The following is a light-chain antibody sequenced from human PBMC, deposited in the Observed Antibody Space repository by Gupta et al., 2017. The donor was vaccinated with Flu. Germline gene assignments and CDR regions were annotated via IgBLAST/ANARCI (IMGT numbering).Light chain of an antibody. CDR3: QQDHTYPLT. CDR2: KAS. J-gene: IGKJ2*01. CDR1: RSINSW. Sequence: PSLLSASVGERVTITCRASRSINSWLAWYQQKAGKAPTVLIYKASTLKSGVPSRFSGSGSGTEFTLTISGLQPDDFAAYYCQQDHTYPLTFGQGTKVEIK. V-gene: IGKV1-5*03.